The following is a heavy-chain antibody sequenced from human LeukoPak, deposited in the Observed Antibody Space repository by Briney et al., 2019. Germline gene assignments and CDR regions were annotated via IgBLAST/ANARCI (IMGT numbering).Heavy chain of an antibody. CDR3: ARDKSTGYRWDY. CDR1: GFTFSSYA. J-gene: IGHJ4*02. V-gene: IGHV3-23*01. Sequence: GGSLRLSCAASGFTFSSYAMSWVRQAPGKGLEWVSAISGSGGSTYYADPVKGRFTISRDNAKNSLYLQMNSLRAEDAAVYYCARDKSTGYRWDYWGQGTLVTVSS. CDR2: ISGSGGST. D-gene: IGHD5-24*01.